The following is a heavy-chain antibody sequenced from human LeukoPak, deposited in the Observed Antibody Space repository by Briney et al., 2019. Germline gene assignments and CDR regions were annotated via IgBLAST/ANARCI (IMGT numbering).Heavy chain of an antibody. Sequence: PGGSLSLSCAASGFTFSSYNMNWVRQAPGKGLEWVSSITSDSRYMYYADSVRGRFTISRDNAKNSLYLQMNSLRAEDTAVYYCARGPYASGSYLFGYYFDYWGQGTLVTVSS. CDR3: ARGPYASGSYLFGYYFDY. D-gene: IGHD3-10*01. CDR1: GFTFSSYN. J-gene: IGHJ4*02. CDR2: ITSDSRYM. V-gene: IGHV3-21*01.